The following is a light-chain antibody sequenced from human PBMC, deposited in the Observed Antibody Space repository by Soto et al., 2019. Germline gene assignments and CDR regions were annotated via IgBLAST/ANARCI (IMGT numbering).Light chain of an antibody. CDR3: AAWDDSLSGHVV. V-gene: IGLV1-47*01. CDR1: SSNIGAGYD. Sequence: QSVLTQPPSVSGAPGQRITISCSGSSSNIGAGYDVHWFQQFPGTAPQLLIYRNNQRPSGVPDRFSGSKSGTSASLAISGLRSEDEADYYCAAWDDSLSGHVVFGGGTKVTVL. J-gene: IGLJ2*01. CDR2: RNN.